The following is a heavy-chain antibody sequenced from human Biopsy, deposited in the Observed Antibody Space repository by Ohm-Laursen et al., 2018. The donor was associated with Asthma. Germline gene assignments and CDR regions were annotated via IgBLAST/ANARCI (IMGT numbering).Heavy chain of an antibody. V-gene: IGHV4-39*01. Sequence: VTLSLTCTVSGGSMSSSSYYWGWIRQPPGKGLEWMGSISYTGSAYHNPSPKSRVTISVDTSKNHFSLKLSSVTAADTAVYYCARHWDWGSFFDYWGQGTPVTVSS. CDR2: ISYTGSA. CDR1: GGSMSSSSYY. CDR3: ARHWDWGSFFDY. J-gene: IGHJ4*02. D-gene: IGHD7-27*01.